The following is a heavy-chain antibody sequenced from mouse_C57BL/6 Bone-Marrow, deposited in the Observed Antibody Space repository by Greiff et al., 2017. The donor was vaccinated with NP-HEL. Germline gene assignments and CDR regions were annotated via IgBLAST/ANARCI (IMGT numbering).Heavy chain of an antibody. V-gene: IGHV1-50*01. CDR2: IVPSGRYT. CDR3: ARSQLRGFAY. CDR1: GYTFTSYW. Sequence: VQLQQPGAELVEPGASVKLSCKASGYTFTSYWMQWVKQRPGQGLEWIGEIVPSGRYTNYNQKFKGKATLTVDTSSSTAYMQLSSLTSEDSAVYYSARSQLRGFAYWGQGTLVTVSA. J-gene: IGHJ3*01.